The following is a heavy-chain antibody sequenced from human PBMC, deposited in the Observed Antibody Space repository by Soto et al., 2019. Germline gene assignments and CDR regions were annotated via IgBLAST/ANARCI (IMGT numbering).Heavy chain of an antibody. CDR3: ARVRSGTYFGVYYNGMDV. Sequence: QVQLVQSASEVKKPGSSATVSCKASGGTFSNYAFSWVRQAPGQGLEWMGGIIPMIGTANYAEKFQGRVTITADESTSTVYMELSRLRSEDTALYYCARVRSGTYFGVYYNGMDVWGQGTAVTVSS. CDR1: GGTFSNYA. V-gene: IGHV1-69*01. D-gene: IGHD1-26*01. J-gene: IGHJ6*02. CDR2: IIPMIGTA.